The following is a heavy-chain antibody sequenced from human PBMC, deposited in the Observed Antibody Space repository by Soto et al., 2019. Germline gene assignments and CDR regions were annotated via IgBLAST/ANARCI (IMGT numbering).Heavy chain of an antibody. CDR2: IYYSGRT. CDR1: GGSISSYY. Sequence: QVQLQESGPGLVKPSETLSLTCTVSGGSISSYYWSWIRQPPGKGLEWIVYIYYSGRTNYNPSLKSRVTISVDTSKNQFSLKLSSVTAADTAVYYCARGYCSSTICYIWDNWFDPWGQGTLVTVSS. D-gene: IGHD2-2*02. V-gene: IGHV4-59*01. CDR3: ARGYCSSTICYIWDNWFDP. J-gene: IGHJ5*02.